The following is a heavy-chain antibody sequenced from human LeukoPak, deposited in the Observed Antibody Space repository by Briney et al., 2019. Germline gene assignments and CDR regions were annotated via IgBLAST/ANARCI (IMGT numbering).Heavy chain of an antibody. D-gene: IGHD1-26*01. CDR3: ASTNYRGGSTGYNWFDP. Sequence: PGGSLRLSCVASGFTVSNKYMSWVRQAPGKGLEWVAVISYDGSSESYPDSVKGRFTISRDNSKNMLYLQMNSLRGEDTAVYYCASTNYRGGSTGYNWFDPWGQGTLVTVSS. J-gene: IGHJ5*02. V-gene: IGHV3-30-3*01. CDR1: GFTVSNKY. CDR2: ISYDGSSE.